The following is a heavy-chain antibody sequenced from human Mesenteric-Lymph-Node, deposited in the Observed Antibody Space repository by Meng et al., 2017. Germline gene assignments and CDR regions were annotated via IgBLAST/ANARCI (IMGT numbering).Heavy chain of an antibody. Sequence: GESLKISCKGSGYSFTSYWIGWVRQMPGKGLEWMGIIYPGDSDTRYSPSFQGQVTISADKSISTAYLQWSSLKASDTAMYYCARDHGVDSSGWYTRYFQHWGQGTLVTVSS. CDR1: GYSFTSYW. CDR3: ARDHGVDSSGWYTRYFQH. CDR2: IYPGDSDT. V-gene: IGHV5-51*01. D-gene: IGHD6-19*01. J-gene: IGHJ1*01.